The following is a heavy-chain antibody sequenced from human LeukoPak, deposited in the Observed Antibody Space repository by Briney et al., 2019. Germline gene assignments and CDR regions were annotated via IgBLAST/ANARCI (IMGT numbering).Heavy chain of an antibody. D-gene: IGHD2-15*01. CDR3: AKAASDTFDF. CDR1: GYTFTAFY. Sequence: ASVKVSCKTSGYTFTAFYMHWVRQAPGQGLEWMGRINPNSGGTNYGQKFQGRVTMTRDTSISTAYMELSRLRSDDTAVYFCAKAASDTFDFWGQGTMVTVSS. J-gene: IGHJ3*01. CDR2: INPNSGGT. V-gene: IGHV1-2*06.